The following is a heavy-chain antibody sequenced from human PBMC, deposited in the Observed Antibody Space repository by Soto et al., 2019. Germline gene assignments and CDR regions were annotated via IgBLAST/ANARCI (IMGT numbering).Heavy chain of an antibody. CDR1: GFTFSNAW. J-gene: IGHJ6*02. D-gene: IGHD2-2*01. Sequence: EVQLVESGGGLVKPGGSLRLSCAASGFTFSNAWMSWVRQAPGKGLEWVGRIKSKTDGGTTDYAAPVKGRFTISRDDSKNPLYLQMNSLKTEDTAVYYCTTKATQKYCSSTSCYGRVYYYYGMDVWGQGTTVTVSS. CDR3: TTKATQKYCSSTSCYGRVYYYYGMDV. V-gene: IGHV3-15*01. CDR2: IKSKTDGGTT.